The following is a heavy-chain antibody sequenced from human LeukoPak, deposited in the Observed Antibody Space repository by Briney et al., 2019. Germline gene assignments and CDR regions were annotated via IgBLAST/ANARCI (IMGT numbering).Heavy chain of an antibody. CDR3: ASLTLYSGSFHFDY. CDR1: GGSFSGYY. J-gene: IGHJ4*02. CDR2: INHSGST. Sequence: SEILSLTCAVYGGSFSGYYWSWIRQPPGKGLEWIGEINHSGSTNYNPSLKSRVTISVDTSKNQFSLKLSSVTAADTAVYYCASLTLYSGSFHFDYWGQGTLVTVSS. D-gene: IGHD1-26*01. V-gene: IGHV4-34*01.